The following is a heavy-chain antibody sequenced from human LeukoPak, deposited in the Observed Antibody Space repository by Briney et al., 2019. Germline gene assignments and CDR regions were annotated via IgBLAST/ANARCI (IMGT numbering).Heavy chain of an antibody. Sequence: GGSLRPSCTVSGFTVSINSMSWVRQAPGKGLEWVSFIYSGGNTHYSDSVKGRFTISRDNSKNTLYLQMNSLRAEDTAVYYCAKPHSSSWYRFDYWGQGTLVTVSS. CDR2: IYSGGNT. D-gene: IGHD6-13*01. V-gene: IGHV3-53*01. J-gene: IGHJ4*02. CDR1: GFTVSINS. CDR3: AKPHSSSWYRFDY.